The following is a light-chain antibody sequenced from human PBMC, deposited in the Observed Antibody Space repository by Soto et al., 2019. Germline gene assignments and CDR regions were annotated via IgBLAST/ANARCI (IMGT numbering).Light chain of an antibody. V-gene: IGKV1-5*01. J-gene: IGKJ5*01. CDR3: RQLFDSPIT. Sequence: DIQMTQSPSTLSASAGDRVTITCGASQSISTWLAWYQQKPGKAPKLLIYGASSLASGVPSRFSGSGSGTEFTLTVSSLQPDDFATYYCRQLFDSPITFGQGTRLAIK. CDR1: QSISTW. CDR2: GAS.